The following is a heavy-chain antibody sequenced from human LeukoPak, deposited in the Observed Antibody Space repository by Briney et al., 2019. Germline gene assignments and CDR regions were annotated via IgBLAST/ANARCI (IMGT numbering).Heavy chain of an antibody. D-gene: IGHD2-2*01. J-gene: IGHJ4*02. CDR1: GGSVSSGSYY. CDR3: AREPDRGGSLDAGPAYYFDY. V-gene: IGHV4-61*01. CDR2: IYYSGST. Sequence: SETLSLTCTVSGGSVSSGSYYWSWIRQPPGKGLEWIGYIYYSGSTNYNPSLKSRVTISVDTSKNQFSLKLSSVTAADTAVYYCAREPDRGGSLDAGPAYYFDYWGQGTLVTVSS.